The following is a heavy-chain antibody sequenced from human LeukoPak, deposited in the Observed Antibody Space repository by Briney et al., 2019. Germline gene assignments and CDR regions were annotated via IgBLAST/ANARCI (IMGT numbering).Heavy chain of an antibody. CDR2: ISAYNGNT. J-gene: IGHJ4*02. V-gene: IGHV1-18*04. D-gene: IGHD3-10*01. CDR1: GYTFTGYY. CDR3: AREWFGELVDY. Sequence: ASVKVSCKASGYTFTGYYMHWVRQAPGQGLEWMGWISAYNGNTNYAQKLQGRVTMTTDTSTSTAYMELRSLRSDDTAVYYCAREWFGELVDYWGQGTLVTVSS.